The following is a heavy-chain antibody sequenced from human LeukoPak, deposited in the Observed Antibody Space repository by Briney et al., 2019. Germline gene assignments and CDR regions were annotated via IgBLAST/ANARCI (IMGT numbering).Heavy chain of an antibody. CDR1: GFTFDDYA. Sequence: GGSLRLSCAASGFTFDDYAMHWVRQAPGKGLEWVSLISGDGGSTYYAASVKGRFTISRDNSKNSLYLQMNSLRTEDTALYYCANDIAERATINYFDYWGQGTLVTVSS. CDR3: ANDIAERATINYFDY. V-gene: IGHV3-43*02. D-gene: IGHD5-24*01. J-gene: IGHJ4*02. CDR2: ISGDGGST.